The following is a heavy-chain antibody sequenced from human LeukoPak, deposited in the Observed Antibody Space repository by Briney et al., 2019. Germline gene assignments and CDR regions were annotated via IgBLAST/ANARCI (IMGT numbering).Heavy chain of an antibody. D-gene: IGHD3-22*01. Sequence: TPSETLSLTCTVSGGPINSYYWSWIRQPPGKGLEWIGYIYYSGNTNYNPSLKSRVSISIDTSKNQLSLQLSSVTAADTAVYYCARDRDSSGLRDFDLWGRGTLVTVSA. CDR3: ARDRDSSGLRDFDL. CDR1: GGPINSYY. V-gene: IGHV4-59*01. J-gene: IGHJ2*01. CDR2: IYYSGNT.